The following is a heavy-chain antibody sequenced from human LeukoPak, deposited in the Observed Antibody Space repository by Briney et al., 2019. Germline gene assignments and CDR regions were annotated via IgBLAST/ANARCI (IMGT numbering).Heavy chain of an antibody. V-gene: IGHV3-74*01. D-gene: IGHD6-19*01. CDR3: VRGYNSGYRLDY. J-gene: IGHJ4*01. CDR2: INSDGSNT. CDR1: GFTFGNYW. Sequence: GGSLRLSCAASGFTFGNYWMHWVRQAPGKGLVWVSGINSDGSNTSYADSVKGRFTISRDNAKKTLFLQMNSLRAEDTAVYYCVRGYNSGYRLDYWGQGALVTVSS.